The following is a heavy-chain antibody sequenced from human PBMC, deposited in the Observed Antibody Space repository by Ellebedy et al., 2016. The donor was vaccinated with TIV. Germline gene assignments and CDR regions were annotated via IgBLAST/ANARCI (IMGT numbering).Heavy chain of an antibody. V-gene: IGHV3-15*01. CDR1: GFSFNNGW. CDR3: STYTVGDDS. CDR2: IKSEREGGTT. Sequence: GESLKISCSSSGFSFNNGWMNWVRQSPGKGLEWVGRIKSEREGGTTDYAAPVKGRFTISRDDLQNILYLQMNNLTIADTGVYYCSTYTVGDDSWGQGTLVIVSS. J-gene: IGHJ1*01. D-gene: IGHD1-26*01.